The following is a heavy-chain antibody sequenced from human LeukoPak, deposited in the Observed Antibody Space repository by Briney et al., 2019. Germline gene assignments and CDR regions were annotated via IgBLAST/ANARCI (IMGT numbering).Heavy chain of an antibody. Sequence: GESLKISCKGSGYSFTSYWISWVGQMPGKGLEWMGRIDPSDSYTNYSPSFQGHVTISADKSISTAYLQWSSLKASDTAMYYCARSFQGYCSGGSCYPPFDPWGQGTLVTVSS. D-gene: IGHD2-15*01. CDR2: IDPSDSYT. CDR3: ARSFQGYCSGGSCYPPFDP. CDR1: GYSFTSYW. J-gene: IGHJ5*02. V-gene: IGHV5-10-1*01.